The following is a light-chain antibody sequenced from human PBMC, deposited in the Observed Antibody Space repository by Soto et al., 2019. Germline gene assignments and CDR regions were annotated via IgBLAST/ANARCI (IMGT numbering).Light chain of an antibody. CDR2: DVS. J-gene: IGLJ2*01. CDR3: SSYTSSSTVV. Sequence: QSARTQPASVSGSTGQSITISCPGTSSDVGGYHYVSWYQQHPGKAPKLMIYDVSNRPSGVYNRFSGSRSGNTASLTISGLQAEDEADYYCSSYTSSSTVVFGGGTKLTVL. V-gene: IGLV2-14*01. CDR1: SSDVGGYHY.